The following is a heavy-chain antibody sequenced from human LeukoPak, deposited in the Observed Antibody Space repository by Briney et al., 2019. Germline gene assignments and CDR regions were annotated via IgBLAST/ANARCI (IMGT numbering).Heavy chain of an antibody. CDR2: FDPEDGET. D-gene: IGHD6-19*01. CDR3: ATDWGAVAGGGYYFDY. Sequence: GASVKVSCKVSGYTLTELSMHWVRQAPGKGLEWMGGFDPEDGETIYAQKFRGRVTMTEDTSTDTAYMELSSLRSEDTAVYYCATDWGAVAGGGYYFDYWGQGPLVTVS. V-gene: IGHV1-24*01. J-gene: IGHJ4*02. CDR1: GYTLTELS.